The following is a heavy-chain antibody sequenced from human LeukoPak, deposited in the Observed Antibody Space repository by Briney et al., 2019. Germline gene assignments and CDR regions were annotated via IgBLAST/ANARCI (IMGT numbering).Heavy chain of an antibody. Sequence: GGSLRLSCAASGFTFSDYYMNWIRQAPGKGLEWVSYISSSGTNIYYADFVKGRFTISRDNAKTSLYLQMNSLRAEDTAVYYCARGQGSSTGGESEIWFDPWGQGTLVTVSS. J-gene: IGHJ5*02. CDR3: ARGQGSSTGGESEIWFDP. CDR1: GFTFSDYY. V-gene: IGHV3-11*04. D-gene: IGHD2-2*01. CDR2: ISSSGTNI.